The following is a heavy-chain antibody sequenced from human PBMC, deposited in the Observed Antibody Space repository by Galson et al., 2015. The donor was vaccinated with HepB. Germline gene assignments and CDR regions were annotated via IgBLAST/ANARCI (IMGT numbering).Heavy chain of an antibody. Sequence: SVKVSCKASGGTFSSYAISWVRQAPGQGLEWMGGIIPIFGTANYAQKFQGRVTITADESTSTAYMELSSLRSEDTAVYYCARSRMATITWYYYGMDVRGQGTTVTVSS. CDR2: IIPIFGTA. CDR3: ARSRMATITWYYYGMDV. J-gene: IGHJ6*02. CDR1: GGTFSSYA. V-gene: IGHV1-69*13. D-gene: IGHD5-24*01.